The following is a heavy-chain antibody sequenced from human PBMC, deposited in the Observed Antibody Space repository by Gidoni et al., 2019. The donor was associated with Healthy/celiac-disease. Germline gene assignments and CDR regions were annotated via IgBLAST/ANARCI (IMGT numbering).Heavy chain of an antibody. V-gene: IGHV4-39*01. J-gene: IGHJ4*02. CDR2: GST. D-gene: IGHD6-13*01. Sequence: GSTYYNPSLKSRVTISVDTSKNQFSLKLSSVTAADTAVYYSWSSNGQFDYWGQGTLVTVSS. CDR3: WSSNGQFDY.